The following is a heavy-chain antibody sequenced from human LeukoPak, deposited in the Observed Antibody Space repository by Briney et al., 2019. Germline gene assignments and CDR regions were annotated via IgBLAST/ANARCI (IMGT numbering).Heavy chain of an antibody. V-gene: IGHV3-30*02. J-gene: IGHJ4*02. D-gene: IGHD1-26*01. CDR2: IRYDGSNK. Sequence: GGSLRLPCAASGFTFSSYGMHWVRQAPGKGLEWVAFIRYDGSNKYYADSVKGRFTISRDNSKNTLYLQMNSLRAEDTAVYYCAKDTWDEPNFFDYWGQGTLVTVSS. CDR1: GFTFSSYG. CDR3: AKDTWDEPNFFDY.